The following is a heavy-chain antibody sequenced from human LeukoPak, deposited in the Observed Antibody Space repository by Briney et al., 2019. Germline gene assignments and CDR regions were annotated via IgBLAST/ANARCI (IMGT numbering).Heavy chain of an antibody. CDR2: IYYSGST. V-gene: IGHV4-39*07. D-gene: IGHD6-19*01. CDR3: ARERSEAVAGPDWFDP. Sequence: SETLSLTCTVSGGSISSSSYYWGWIRQPPGKGLEWIGSIYYSGSTYYNPSLKSRVTISVDTSKNQFSLKLSSVTAADTAVYYCARERSEAVAGPDWFDPWGQGTLVTVSS. CDR1: GGSISSSSYY. J-gene: IGHJ5*02.